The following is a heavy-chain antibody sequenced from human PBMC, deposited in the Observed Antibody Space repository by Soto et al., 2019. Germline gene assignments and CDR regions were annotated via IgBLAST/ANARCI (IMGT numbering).Heavy chain of an antibody. CDR1: GFSLSPSGVG. CDR2: IYWDDDK. V-gene: IGHV2-5*02. CDR3: AHRRPWFYNWNSGWFDP. D-gene: IGHD1-20*01. J-gene: IGHJ5*02. Sequence: QITLKESGPTLVKPTQTLTLTCTFSGFSLSPSGVGGGWIRQPQGKALEWLAVIYWDDDKRYSPSLNSRLTITKDTSKNQVVLTMTNMDPVDTATYFCAHRRPWFYNWNSGWFDPWGQGTLGTVSS.